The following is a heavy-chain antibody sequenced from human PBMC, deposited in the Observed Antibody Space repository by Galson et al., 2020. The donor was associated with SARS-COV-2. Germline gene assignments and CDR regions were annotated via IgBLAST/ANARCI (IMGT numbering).Heavy chain of an antibody. CDR2: IYQNGKT. J-gene: IGHJ5*02. CDR1: GGSISRNAYY. D-gene: IGHD5-12*01. V-gene: IGHV4-39*07. CDR3: ARDGPGYNPTNWFDP. Sequence: SETLSLTCTVSGGSISRNAYYWGWIRQPPGKGLEWIGSIYQNGKTYYNPSLKSRVTISVDTSKNQFSLKLSSVTAADTAVYYCARDGPGYNPTNWFDPWGQGTLVTVSS.